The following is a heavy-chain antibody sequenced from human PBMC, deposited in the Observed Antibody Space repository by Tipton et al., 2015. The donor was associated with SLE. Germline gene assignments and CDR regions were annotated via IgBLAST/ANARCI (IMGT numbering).Heavy chain of an antibody. Sequence: GSLRLSCAASGFSVNSKYMTWVRQAPGKGLEWVSLIFTDGNINYADSVKGRFTISRDTSTNTLYLQMNNLRVEDTAVYYCARHAWCDFRGQGTLVTVSS. CDR3: ARHAWCDF. V-gene: IGHV3-66*04. J-gene: IGHJ5*01. CDR1: GFSVNSKY. CDR2: IFTDGNI.